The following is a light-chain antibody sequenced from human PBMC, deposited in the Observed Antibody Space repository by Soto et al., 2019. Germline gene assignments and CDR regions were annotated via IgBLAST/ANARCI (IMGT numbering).Light chain of an antibody. V-gene: IGKV3-20*01. CDR2: GAS. J-gene: IGKJ2*01. CDR3: QQYENSPYT. Sequence: EIVLTQSLGTLYFSPGERATLSCRASQSVSRSYLAWYQQKPGQAPRLLIYGASSRATGIPDRFSGSGSGTDFTLTISRLEPEDFAVYYCQQYENSPYTFGQGTKLEIK. CDR1: QSVSRSY.